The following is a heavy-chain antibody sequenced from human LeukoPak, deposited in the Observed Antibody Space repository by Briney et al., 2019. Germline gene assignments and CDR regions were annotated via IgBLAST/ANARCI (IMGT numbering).Heavy chain of an antibody. D-gene: IGHD6-19*01. Sequence: SETLSLTCTVSGGSISSGGYSWSWIRQPPGKGLEWIGYIYHSGSTYYNPSLKSRVTISVDRSKNQFSLKLSSVTAADTAVYYCARDEQWLGSGAFDIWGQGTMVTVSS. V-gene: IGHV4-30-2*01. J-gene: IGHJ3*02. CDR3: ARDEQWLGSGAFDI. CDR2: IYHSGST. CDR1: GGSISSGGYS.